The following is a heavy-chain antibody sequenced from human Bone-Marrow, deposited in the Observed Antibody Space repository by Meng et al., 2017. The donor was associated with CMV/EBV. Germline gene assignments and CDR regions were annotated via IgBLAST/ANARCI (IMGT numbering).Heavy chain of an antibody. CDR2: IRYDGSNK. CDR1: GFTFSSYG. V-gene: IGHV3-30*02. Sequence: GGSLRLSCAASGFTFSSYGMHWVRQAPGKGLEWVAFIRYDGSNKYYADSVKGRFTISRDNSKSTLYLQMNSLRAEDTAVYYCARDEYYYYGMDVWGQGTTVTVSS. CDR3: ARDEYYYYGMDV. J-gene: IGHJ6*02.